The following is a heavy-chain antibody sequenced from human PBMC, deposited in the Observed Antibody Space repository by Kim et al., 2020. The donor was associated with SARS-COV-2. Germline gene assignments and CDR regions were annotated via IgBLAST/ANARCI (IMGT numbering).Heavy chain of an antibody. CDR3: ATFGHRYGHGFDY. V-gene: IGHV4-61*03. D-gene: IGHD5-18*01. Sequence: NYNPSLMSRVTITTDTSKNHFSLTRRSVTAADTAMYCCATFGHRYGHGFDYWGQGMLVTVSS. J-gene: IGHJ4*02.